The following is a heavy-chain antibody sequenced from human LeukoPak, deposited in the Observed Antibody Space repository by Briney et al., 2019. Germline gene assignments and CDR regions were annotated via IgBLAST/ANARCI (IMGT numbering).Heavy chain of an antibody. V-gene: IGHV1-2*02. D-gene: IGHD2-15*01. CDR3: ARDVEDIVVVVAASPYNWFDP. CDR1: GYTFTGYY. Sequence: ASVKVSCKASGYTFTGYYMHWVRQAPGQGLEWMGWINPNSGGTNYAQKFQGRVTMTRETSISTAYMELSRLRSDDTAVYYRARDVEDIVVVVAASPYNWFDPWGQGTLVTVSS. J-gene: IGHJ5*02. CDR2: INPNSGGT.